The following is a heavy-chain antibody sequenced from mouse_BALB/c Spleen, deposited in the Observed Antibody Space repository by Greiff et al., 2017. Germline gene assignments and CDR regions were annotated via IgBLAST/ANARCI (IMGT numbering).Heavy chain of an antibody. CDR2: IYPGNGDT. Sequence: LQQPGAELVKPGASVKMSCKASGYTFTSYNMHWVKQTPGQGLEWIGAIYPGNGDTSYNQKFKGKATLTADKSSSTAYMQLSSLTSEDSAVYYCARSTYYDHAWFAYWGQGTLVTVSA. D-gene: IGHD2-4*01. J-gene: IGHJ3*01. CDR3: ARSTYYDHAWFAY. V-gene: IGHV1-12*01. CDR1: GYTFTSYN.